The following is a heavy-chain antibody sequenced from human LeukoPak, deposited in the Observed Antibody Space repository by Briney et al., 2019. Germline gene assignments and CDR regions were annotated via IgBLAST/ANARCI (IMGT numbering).Heavy chain of an antibody. CDR1: GFTFSGYS. D-gene: IGHD3-16*01. CDR3: ATYTHWVAGDV. CDR2: MNQDGSEK. J-gene: IGHJ6*02. Sequence: GGSLRLSCAASGFTFSGYSMSWVRQAPGKGLEWVANMNQDGSEKDYVDSVKGRFTISRDNARNSLYLQMGSLRAEDTAVYYCATYTHWVAGDVWGQGTTVTVSS. V-gene: IGHV3-7*01.